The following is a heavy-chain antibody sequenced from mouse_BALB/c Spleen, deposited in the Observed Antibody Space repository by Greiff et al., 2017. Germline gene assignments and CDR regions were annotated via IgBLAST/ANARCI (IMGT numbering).Heavy chain of an antibody. CDR2: INPGSGGT. CDR3: ARFRVDY. Sequence: VQLQQSGAELVRPGTSVKVSCKASGYAFTNYLIEWVKQRPGQGLEWIGVINPGSGGTNYNEKFKGKATFTADTSSNTAYMQLSSLTSEDSAVYYCARFRVDYWGQGTSVTVSS. D-gene: IGHD3-3*01. CDR1: GYAFTNYL. J-gene: IGHJ4*01. V-gene: IGHV1-54*02.